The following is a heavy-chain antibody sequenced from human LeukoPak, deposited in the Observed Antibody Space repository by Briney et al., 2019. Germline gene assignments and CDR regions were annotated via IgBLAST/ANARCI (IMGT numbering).Heavy chain of an antibody. CDR3: AELGITMIGGV. CDR1: GFTFSSYE. D-gene: IGHD3-10*02. CDR2: ISSSGSTI. Sequence: GGSLRLSCAASGFTFSSYEMNWVRQAPGKGLEWVSYISSSGSTIYYADSVKGRFTISRDNAKNSLYLQMNSLRAEDTAVSYCAELGITMIGGVWGKGTTVTISS. J-gene: IGHJ6*04. V-gene: IGHV3-48*03.